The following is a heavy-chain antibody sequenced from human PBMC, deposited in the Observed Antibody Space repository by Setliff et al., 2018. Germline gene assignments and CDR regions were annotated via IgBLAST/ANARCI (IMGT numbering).Heavy chain of an antibody. Sequence: SETLSLTCSVSGGSISSGGFYWSWIRQSAGRGLEWIGHFHTGGATDYNLSLKSRVTISLDSSKKQFSLRLSSVTAADAAVYFCAGESATIGEFPLYYFDKWGQGIPVTVSS. CDR1: GGSISSGGFY. CDR2: FHTGGAT. CDR3: AGESATIGEFPLYYFDK. D-gene: IGHD3-10*01. V-gene: IGHV4-61*09. J-gene: IGHJ4*02.